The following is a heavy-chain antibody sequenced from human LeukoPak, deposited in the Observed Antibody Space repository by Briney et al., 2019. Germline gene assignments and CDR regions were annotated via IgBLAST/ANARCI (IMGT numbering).Heavy chain of an antibody. V-gene: IGHV1-46*01. D-gene: IGHD5-24*01. CDR2: INPSGGST. CDR3: ARDRGGYNRPIYYFDY. CDR1: GYTFTSYY. Sequence: ASVKVSCKASGYTFTSYYMHWVRQAPGQGLEWMGIINPSGGSTSYGQKFQGRVTMTRDTSTSTVYMELRSLRSEDTAVYYCARDRGGYNRPIYYFDYWGRGTLVTVSS. J-gene: IGHJ4*02.